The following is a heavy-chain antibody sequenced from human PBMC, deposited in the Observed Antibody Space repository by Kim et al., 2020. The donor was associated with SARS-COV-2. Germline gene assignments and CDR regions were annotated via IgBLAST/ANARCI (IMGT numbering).Heavy chain of an antibody. CDR3: ARGDLVTVTESNWFDP. Sequence: KFQGRVTMTRNTSISTAYMELSSLRSEDTAVYYCARGDLVTVTESNWFDPWGQGTLVTVSS. V-gene: IGHV1-8*01. D-gene: IGHD4-17*01. J-gene: IGHJ5*02.